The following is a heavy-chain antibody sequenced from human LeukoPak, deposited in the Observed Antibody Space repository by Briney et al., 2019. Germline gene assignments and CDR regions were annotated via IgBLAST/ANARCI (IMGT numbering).Heavy chain of an antibody. CDR1: GYTFTSYW. Sequence: GESLKISCKGSGYTFTSYWIAWVRQMPGKGLEWMGIIYPGESDTRYSPSFQGQVTISADKSINTAYLQWSSLGASDTALYYCARRSSIGWQPYYFDQWGQGTLVTVSS. CDR2: IYPGESDT. V-gene: IGHV5-51*01. J-gene: IGHJ4*02. CDR3: ARRSSIGWQPYYFDQ. D-gene: IGHD2-2*01.